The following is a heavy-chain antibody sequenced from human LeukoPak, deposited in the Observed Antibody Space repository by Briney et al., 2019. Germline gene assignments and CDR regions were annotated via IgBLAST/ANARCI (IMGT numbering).Heavy chain of an antibody. CDR1: GGSFSGYY. V-gene: IGHV4-34*01. D-gene: IGHD3-10*01. CDR3: ARPRVRGVIIRGFDY. CDR2: INHSGST. Sequence: SETLSLTCAVYGGSFSGYYWSWIRQPPGKGLEWIGEINHSGSTNYNPSLKCRVTISVDTSKNQFSLKLSSVTAADTAVYYCARPRVRGVIIRGFDYWGQGTLVTVSS. J-gene: IGHJ4*01.